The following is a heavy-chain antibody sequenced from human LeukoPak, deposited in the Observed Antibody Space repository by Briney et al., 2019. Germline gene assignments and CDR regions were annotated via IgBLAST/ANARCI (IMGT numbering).Heavy chain of an antibody. J-gene: IGHJ4*02. D-gene: IGHD3-22*01. V-gene: IGHV4-61*01. CDR2: IYYSGST. Sequence: PSETLSLTCTVSGGSVSSGSYYWSWIRQPPGKGLERIGYIYYSGSTNYNPSLKSRVTISVDTSKNQFSLKLSSVTAADTAVYYCARADPPYYDSSGYLDYWGQGTLVTVSS. CDR3: ARADPPYYDSSGYLDY. CDR1: GGSVSSGSYY.